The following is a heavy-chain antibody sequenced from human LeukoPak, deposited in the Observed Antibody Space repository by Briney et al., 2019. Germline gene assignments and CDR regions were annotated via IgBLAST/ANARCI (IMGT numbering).Heavy chain of an antibody. CDR3: ARPADFWSGPGY. D-gene: IGHD3-3*01. V-gene: IGHV1-2*02. J-gene: IGHJ4*02. CDR2: INPNSGGT. Sequence: ASVKVSCKASGYTFTGYYMHWVRQAPGQGLEWMGWINPNSGGTNYAQKFQGRVTMTRDTSISTVYMEVSRLRSDDTAVYYCARPADFWSGPGYWGQGTLVTVSS. CDR1: GYTFTGYY.